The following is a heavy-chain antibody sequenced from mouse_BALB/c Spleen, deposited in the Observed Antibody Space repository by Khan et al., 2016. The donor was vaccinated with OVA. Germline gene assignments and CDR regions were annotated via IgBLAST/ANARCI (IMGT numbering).Heavy chain of an antibody. Sequence: EVQLVESGGDLVKPGGSLRLSCAASGFTFSTYAMSWVRQPPDKRLEWVATINSDGYHTYYPDTVKGRFTIYRNNSENTLYLQMSSLKSEDTAIYYCASHLTGSFAYWGQGTLVTVSA. CDR3: ASHLTGSFAY. D-gene: IGHD4-1*01. CDR2: INSDGYHT. CDR1: GFTFSTYA. J-gene: IGHJ3*01. V-gene: IGHV5-6*01.